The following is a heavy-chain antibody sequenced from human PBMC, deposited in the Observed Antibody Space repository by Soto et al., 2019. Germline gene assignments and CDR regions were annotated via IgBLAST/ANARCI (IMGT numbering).Heavy chain of an antibody. Sequence: EVQLVESGGALVKPGGSLSLSCAVSGITFRDAWMGWVRQVPGKGLEWVGRIRSKTDGGTTDYAAPVKGRFAISRDDSKNTLSLQMNNLRTEDTDVYYCSYDSYRGDFWGQGTLVTVSS. CDR3: SYDSYRGDF. J-gene: IGHJ4*02. CDR1: GITFRDAW. V-gene: IGHV3-15*02. D-gene: IGHD3-22*01. CDR2: IRSKTDGGTT.